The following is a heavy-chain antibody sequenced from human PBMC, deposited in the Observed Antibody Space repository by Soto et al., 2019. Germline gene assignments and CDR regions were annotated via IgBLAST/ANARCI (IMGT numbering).Heavy chain of an antibody. CDR1: GGSISSGGYY. D-gene: IGHD1-7*01. CDR3: ARDGGWNYARDYYGMDV. CDR2: IYYSGST. V-gene: IGHV4-31*03. Sequence: ASETLSLTCTVSGGSISSGGYYWSWIRQHPGKGLKWIGYIYYSGSTYYNPSLKSRVTISVDTSKNQFSLKLSSVTAADTAVYYCARDGGWNYARDYYGMDVWGQGTTVTVSS. J-gene: IGHJ6*02.